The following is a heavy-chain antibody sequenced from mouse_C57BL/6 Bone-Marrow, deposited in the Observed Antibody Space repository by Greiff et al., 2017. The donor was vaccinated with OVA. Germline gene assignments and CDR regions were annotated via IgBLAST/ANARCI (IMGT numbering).Heavy chain of an antibody. Sequence: QVQLQQSGAELVRPGTSVKMSCKASGYTFTNYWIGWAKQRPGHGLEWIGDIYPGGGYTNYNEKFKGKATLTADKSSSTAYMQFSSLTSEDSAIYYCARYRGLPSYAMDYWGQGTSVTVSS. D-gene: IGHD2-2*01. CDR3: ARYRGLPSYAMDY. V-gene: IGHV1-63*01. CDR2: IYPGGGYT. J-gene: IGHJ4*01. CDR1: GYTFTNYW.